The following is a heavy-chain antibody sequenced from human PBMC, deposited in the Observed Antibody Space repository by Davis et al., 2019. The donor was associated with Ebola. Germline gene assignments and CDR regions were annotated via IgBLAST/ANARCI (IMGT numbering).Heavy chain of an antibody. D-gene: IGHD3-22*01. Sequence: AASVKISCRAYGYNITGYQMQWVRQAPGQGLEWMGRINPKSGDTKYAQKFQGRVTMTRDTSISTAYMDLSRLRSDDTAVYYCATEYYFDSSGYYCCDYWGQGTLVTVSS. CDR1: GYNITGYQ. J-gene: IGHJ4*02. V-gene: IGHV1-2*06. CDR2: INPKSGDT. CDR3: ATEYYFDSSGYYCCDY.